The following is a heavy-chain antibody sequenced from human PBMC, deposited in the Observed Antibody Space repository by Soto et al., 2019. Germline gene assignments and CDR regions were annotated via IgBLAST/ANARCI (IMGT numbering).Heavy chain of an antibody. Sequence: PSETLSLTCTVSGGSISSGGYYWSWIRQHPGKGLGWIGYIYYSGSTYYNPSLKSRVTISVDTSKNQFSLKLSSVTAADTAVYYCARDLKGRGGYYYGMDVWGQGTTVTVSS. J-gene: IGHJ6*02. D-gene: IGHD3-10*01. V-gene: IGHV4-31*03. CDR3: ARDLKGRGGYYYGMDV. CDR1: GGSISSGGYY. CDR2: IYYSGST.